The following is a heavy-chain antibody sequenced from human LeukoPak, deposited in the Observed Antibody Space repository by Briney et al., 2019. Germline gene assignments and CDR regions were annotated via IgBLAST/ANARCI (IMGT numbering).Heavy chain of an antibody. Sequence: PGGSLRLSCAASGFAFSSYWMHWIRQGPGKGLEWVSRIDSDGSSRRYADSVRGRFSISRDNAINRVDLQMNSLRAEDTAVYYCTYGGNSVLAYWGQGTLVTVSS. J-gene: IGHJ4*02. CDR3: TYGGNSVLAY. CDR1: GFAFSSYW. V-gene: IGHV3-74*01. CDR2: IDSDGSSR. D-gene: IGHD4-23*01.